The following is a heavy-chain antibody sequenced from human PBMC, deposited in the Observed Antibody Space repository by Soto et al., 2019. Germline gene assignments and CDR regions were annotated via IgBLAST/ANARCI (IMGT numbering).Heavy chain of an antibody. J-gene: IGHJ4*02. D-gene: IGHD3-10*01. CDR2: IVPMLGIT. Sequence: QVPLVQSGTELKKPGSSVKVSCEASGGTSTIYTITWVRQAPGQGLAWMGRIVPMLGITNYARNFQDRLTSAADHTVRNAYRESSSLRFEDTAMYYGATEKYGAGRVGVYDWGQGTQVTVYS. CDR1: GGTSTIYT. CDR3: ATEKYGAGRVGVYD. V-gene: IGHV1-69*08.